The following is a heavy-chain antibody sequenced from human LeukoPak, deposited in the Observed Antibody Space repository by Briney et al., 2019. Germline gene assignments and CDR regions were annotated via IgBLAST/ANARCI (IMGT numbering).Heavy chain of an antibody. CDR1: GGSISSYY. CDR2: IYYSGST. V-gene: IGHV4-59*01. Sequence: SETLSLTCTVSGGSISSYYWSWIRQPPGKGLEWIGYIYYSGSTNYNPSLKSRVTISVDTSENQFSLKLNSVTAADTAVYYCARGFSGYYSFDYWGQGTLVTVSS. J-gene: IGHJ4*02. D-gene: IGHD3-22*01. CDR3: ARGFSGYYSFDY.